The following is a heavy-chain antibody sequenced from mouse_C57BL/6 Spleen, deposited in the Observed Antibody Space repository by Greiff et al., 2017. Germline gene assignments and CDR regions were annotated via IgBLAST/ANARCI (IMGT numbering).Heavy chain of an antibody. CDR1: GYTFTTYP. V-gene: IGHV1-47*01. Sequence: QVPVKQSGAELVKPGASVKMSCKASGYTFTTYPIGWMKQTHGTSLEWIGNFHPYTDDTKYNEKFKGKATLTVEKSSSPVYLELSRLTSADSAAYYCARSKLGYAMDYWGQGTSVTVSS. CDR2: FHPYTDDT. J-gene: IGHJ4*01. D-gene: IGHD4-1*01. CDR3: ARSKLGYAMDY.